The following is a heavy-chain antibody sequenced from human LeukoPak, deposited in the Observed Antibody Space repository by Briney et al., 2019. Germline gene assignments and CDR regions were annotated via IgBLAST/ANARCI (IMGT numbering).Heavy chain of an antibody. Sequence: GESLKISCKGSGYSFNNYWIGWVRQMPGKGLEWMGLIYPGDSDTRYSPSFQGQVTISADKSISTAYLQWSSLKASDTAIYYCARHRTGATHYYYYYMDVWGKGTTVTVSS. CDR1: GYSFNNYW. J-gene: IGHJ6*03. D-gene: IGHD1-7*01. CDR2: IYPGDSDT. V-gene: IGHV5-51*01. CDR3: ARHRTGATHYYYYYMDV.